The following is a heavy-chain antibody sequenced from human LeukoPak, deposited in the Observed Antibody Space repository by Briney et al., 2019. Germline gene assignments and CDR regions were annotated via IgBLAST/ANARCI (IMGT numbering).Heavy chain of an antibody. Sequence: PKASVEVSCKASGYTFTGYYMHWVRQAPGQGLEWMGWINPNSGGTNYAQKFQGRVTMTRDTSISTAYMELSRLRSDDTAVYYCASVKYYDFWSGYYTGRFDPWGQGTLVTVSS. V-gene: IGHV1-2*02. CDR3: ASVKYYDFWSGYYTGRFDP. CDR1: GYTFTGYY. CDR2: INPNSGGT. D-gene: IGHD3-3*01. J-gene: IGHJ5*02.